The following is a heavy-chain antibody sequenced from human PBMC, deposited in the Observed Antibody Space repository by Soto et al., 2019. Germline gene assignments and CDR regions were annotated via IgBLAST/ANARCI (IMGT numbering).Heavy chain of an antibody. D-gene: IGHD2-21*02. CDR1: GGTFSSYA. CDR2: IIPIFGTA. CDR3: ASYCGGDCYPYYYYGMDV. V-gene: IGHV1-69*12. Sequence: QVQLVQSGAEVKKPGSSVKVSCKASGGTFSSYAISWVRQAPGQGLEWMGGIIPIFGTANYAQKFQGRVTITADESTSTAYMELSSLRSEDTAVYYCASYCGGDCYPYYYYGMDVWGQGTTVTVSS. J-gene: IGHJ6*02.